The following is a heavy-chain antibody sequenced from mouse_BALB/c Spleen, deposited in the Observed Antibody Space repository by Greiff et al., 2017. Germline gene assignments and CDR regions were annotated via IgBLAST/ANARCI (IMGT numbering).Heavy chain of an antibody. V-gene: IGHV5-12-1*01. CDR2: ISSGGGST. CDR1: GFAFSSYD. D-gene: IGHD2-3*01. J-gene: IGHJ2*01. Sequence: EVQLVESGGGLVKPGGSLKLSCAASGFAFSSYDMSWVRQTPEKRLEWVAYISSGGGSTYYPDTVKGRFTISRDNAKNTLYLQMSSLKSEDTAMYYCARHDDGYYVSSFDYWGQGTTLTVSS. CDR3: ARHDDGYYVSSFDY.